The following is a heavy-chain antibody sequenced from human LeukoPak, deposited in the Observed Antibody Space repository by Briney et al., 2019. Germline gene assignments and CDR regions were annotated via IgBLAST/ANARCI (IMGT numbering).Heavy chain of an antibody. CDR3: ANSRRYCRSTSSPHLNY. CDR2: ISGSGGST. J-gene: IGHJ4*02. Sequence: GGSLRLSCEVSGFTFSRFWLSWVRQAPGKGLEWVSAISGSGGSTYYADSVKGRFTISRDNSKNTLYLQMNSLRAEDTAVYYWANSRRYCRSTSSPHLNYWGQGTLVTVPS. V-gene: IGHV3-23*01. CDR1: GFTFSRFW. D-gene: IGHD2-2*01.